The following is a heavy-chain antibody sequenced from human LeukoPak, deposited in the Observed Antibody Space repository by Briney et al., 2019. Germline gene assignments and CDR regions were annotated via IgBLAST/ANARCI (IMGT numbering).Heavy chain of an antibody. V-gene: IGHV1-69*06. CDR2: IIPIFGTT. Sequence: GASVKVSCKASGGTFSSYAISWVRQAPGQGLEWMGGIIPIFGTTNYAQKFQDRVTITADKSTSTAYMELSSLRSEDTAVYYCARVPTLRVVTTPTYFDYWGQGTPVTVSS. J-gene: IGHJ4*02. D-gene: IGHD2-21*02. CDR1: GGTFSSYA. CDR3: ARVPTLRVVTTPTYFDY.